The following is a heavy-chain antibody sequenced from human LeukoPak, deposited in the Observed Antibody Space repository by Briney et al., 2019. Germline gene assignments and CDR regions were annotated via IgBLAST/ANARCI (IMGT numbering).Heavy chain of an antibody. CDR2: ISWNSGSI. J-gene: IGHJ6*03. V-gene: IGHV3-9*01. CDR1: GFTFDDYA. Sequence: HTGGSLSLSCAASGFTFDDYAMHWVRQAPGKGLEWVSGISWNSGSIGYADSVKGRFTISRDNAKNSLYLQMNSLRAEDTALYYCAKGSALGFGEFSGYMDVWGKGTTVTISS. D-gene: IGHD3-10*01. CDR3: AKGSALGFGEFSGYMDV.